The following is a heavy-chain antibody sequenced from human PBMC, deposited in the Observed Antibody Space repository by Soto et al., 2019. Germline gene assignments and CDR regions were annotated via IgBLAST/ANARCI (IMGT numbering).Heavy chain of an antibody. J-gene: IGHJ6*02. V-gene: IGHV1-69*13. Sequence: GASVTVSCQASGGTFSSYAISWVRQAPGQGLEWMGGIIPIFGTANYAQKFQGRVTITADESTSTAYMELSSLRSEDTAVYYCARCQAPEYSYDYFNYGMDVWGQGTTVTVSS. CDR3: ARCQAPEYSYDYFNYGMDV. CDR2: IIPIFGTA. CDR1: GGTFSSYA. D-gene: IGHD5-18*01.